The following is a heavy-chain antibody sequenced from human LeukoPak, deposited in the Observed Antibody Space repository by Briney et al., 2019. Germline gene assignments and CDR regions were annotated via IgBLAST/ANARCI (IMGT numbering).Heavy chain of an antibody. J-gene: IGHJ4*02. CDR1: GYTFTSYG. CDR3: ARERYYYDSSGYYYTGQTDINFDY. V-gene: IGHV1-18*01. CDR2: ISAYNGNT. D-gene: IGHD3-22*01. Sequence: ASVKVSCKASGYTFTSYGISWVRQAPGQGLEWMGWISAYNGNTNYAQKLQGRVTMTTDTSTSTAYMELSSLRSEDTAVYYCARERYYYDSSGYYYTGQTDINFDYWGQGTLVTVSS.